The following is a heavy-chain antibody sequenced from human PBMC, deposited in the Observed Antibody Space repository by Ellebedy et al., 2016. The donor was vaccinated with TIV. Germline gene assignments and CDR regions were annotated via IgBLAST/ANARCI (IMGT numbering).Heavy chain of an antibody. V-gene: IGHV1-18*01. J-gene: IGHJ3*02. Sequence: AASVKVSCKASGYTFTSFSISWVRHAPGQGLEWMGWISTYNGHTNYARKFQGRVTLTTDTSTTTAYMELRRLRSDDTAVYYCARDLYQDVLTDYWDDTFDIWGQGTVVTVSS. CDR1: GYTFTSFS. D-gene: IGHD3-9*01. CDR2: ISTYNGHT. CDR3: ARDLYQDVLTDYWDDTFDI.